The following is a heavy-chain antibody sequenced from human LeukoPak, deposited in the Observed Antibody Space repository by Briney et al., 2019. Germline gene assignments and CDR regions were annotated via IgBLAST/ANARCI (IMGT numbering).Heavy chain of an antibody. CDR2: IYYSGST. Sequence: SETLSLTCTVSGGSISSYYWSWIRQPPVKGLEWIGYIYYSGSTNYNPSLTSRVTISVDTSKNQFSLKLSSVTAADTAVYYCARVGRRDGYNYDVRAFDIWGQGTMVTVSS. CDR1: GGSISSYY. CDR3: ARVGRRDGYNYDVRAFDI. J-gene: IGHJ3*02. D-gene: IGHD5-24*01. V-gene: IGHV4-59*01.